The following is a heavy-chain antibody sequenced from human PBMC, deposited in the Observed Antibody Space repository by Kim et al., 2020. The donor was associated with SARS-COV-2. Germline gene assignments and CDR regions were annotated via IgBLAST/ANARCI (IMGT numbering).Heavy chain of an antibody. CDR3: ARSAAGTTPDGY. J-gene: IGHJ4*02. Sequence: SYAQKVQGRVTMTRDTSTSTVYMELSSLRSEDTAVYYCARSAAGTTPDGYWGQGTLVTVSS. V-gene: IGHV1-46*01. D-gene: IGHD1-7*01.